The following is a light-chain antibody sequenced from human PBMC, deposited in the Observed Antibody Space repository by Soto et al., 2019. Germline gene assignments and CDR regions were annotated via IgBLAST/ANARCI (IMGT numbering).Light chain of an antibody. J-gene: IGKJ3*01. CDR1: QSISNY. CDR2: TAS. CDR3: QQSYSPSFT. Sequence: DVHMTQSPSSLSASVGYRVTITCRASQSISNYLNWYQQKTGTAPKLLIYTASSLQSGVPSRFSGSGYGTDFNLTISSLQTEDFATYYCQQSYSPSFTFGPGTKVDIK. V-gene: IGKV1-39*01.